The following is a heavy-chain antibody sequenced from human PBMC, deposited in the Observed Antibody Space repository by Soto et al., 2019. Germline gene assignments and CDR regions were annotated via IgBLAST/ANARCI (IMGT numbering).Heavy chain of an antibody. D-gene: IGHD4-17*01. V-gene: IGHV2-5*02. CDR1: GFSLTTSGVG. CDR3: AHRTATVTRGFDP. CDR2: IYWDDDK. J-gene: IGHJ5*02. Sequence: QITLKESGPPLVKPTQTLTLTCTFSGFSLTTSGVGVGWIRQPPGKALEWLALIYWDDDKRYSPSLKSRLTITQDTPQNPVGLTKTHMDPADQAKYFCAHRTATVTRGFDPWGQGTLVTLPS.